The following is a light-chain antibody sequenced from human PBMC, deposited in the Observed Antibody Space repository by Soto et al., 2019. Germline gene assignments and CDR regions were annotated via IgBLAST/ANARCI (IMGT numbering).Light chain of an antibody. CDR3: QHYNSYSEA. J-gene: IGKJ1*01. CDR2: DAS. CDR1: QSVSSY. V-gene: IGKV3-11*01. Sequence: ERVVTQSPSTLSLSTGERATLSCRASQSVSSYLAWYQQKPGQAPRLLIYDASNRATGIPARFSGSGSGTEFTLTISSLQPDDFATYYCQHYNSYSEAFGQGTKVDI.